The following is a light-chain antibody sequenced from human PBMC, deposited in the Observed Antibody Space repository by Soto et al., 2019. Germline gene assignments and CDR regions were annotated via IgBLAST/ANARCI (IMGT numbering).Light chain of an antibody. CDR1: QSISSW. V-gene: IGKV1-5*01. J-gene: IGKJ1*01. CDR3: QQYSSYSRT. CDR2: DAS. Sequence: DIQMTQSPSTLSASVGDRFSSTCLASQSISSWLAWYQQKPGKAPKLLIYDASSLESGVPSRFSGSGSGTEFTLTISSLQPDDFATYYCQQYSSYSRTFGQGTKVDIK.